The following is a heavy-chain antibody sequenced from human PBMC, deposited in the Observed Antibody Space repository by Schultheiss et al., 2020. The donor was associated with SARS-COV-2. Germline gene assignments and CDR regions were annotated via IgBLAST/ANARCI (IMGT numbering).Heavy chain of an antibody. V-gene: IGHV1-2*02. J-gene: IGHJ4*02. CDR2: ISAYNGNT. Sequence: ASVKVSCKASGYTFTGYYMHWVRQAPGQGLEWMGWISAYNGNTNYAQKFQGRVTMTRDTSISTAYMELSRLRSDDTAVYYCAQSSGYYVLDYWGQGTLVTVSS. D-gene: IGHD3-22*01. CDR1: GYTFTGYY. CDR3: AQSSGYYVLDY.